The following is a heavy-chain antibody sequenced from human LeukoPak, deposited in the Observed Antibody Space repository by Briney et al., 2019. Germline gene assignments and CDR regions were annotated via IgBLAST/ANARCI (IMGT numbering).Heavy chain of an antibody. D-gene: IGHD3-3*01. CDR1: GYTFSNYD. CDR2: MNPNSGNT. Sequence: GASVKVSCKASGYTFSNYDINWVRQATGQGLEWMGWMNPNSGNTGSAEKFRGRVTITRNTSISTAYMVLSSLRSEDTAVYYCARGYPDFWSDYFGCMDVWGEGTTVTVSS. J-gene: IGHJ6*04. CDR3: ARGYPDFWSDYFGCMDV. V-gene: IGHV1-8*03.